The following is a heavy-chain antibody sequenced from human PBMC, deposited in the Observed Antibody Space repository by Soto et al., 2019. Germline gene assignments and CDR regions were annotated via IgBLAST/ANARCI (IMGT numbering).Heavy chain of an antibody. D-gene: IGHD5-18*01. J-gene: IGHJ3*02. CDR1: GFTFSSYA. Sequence: QVQLVESGGGVVQPGRSLRLSCAASGFTFSSYAMHWVRQAPGKGLEWVAVISYDGSNKYYADSVKGRFTISRDNSKNTLYLQMNSLRAEDTAAYYCARRGYSYGGGAGAFDIWGQGTMVTVSS. CDR3: ARRGYSYGGGAGAFDI. V-gene: IGHV3-30-3*01. CDR2: ISYDGSNK.